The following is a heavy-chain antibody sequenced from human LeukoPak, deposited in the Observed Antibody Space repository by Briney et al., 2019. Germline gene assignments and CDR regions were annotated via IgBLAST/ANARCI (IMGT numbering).Heavy chain of an antibody. CDR2: ISGSGGST. J-gene: IGHJ4*02. CDR1: GGSISTYY. D-gene: IGHD3-10*01. V-gene: IGHV3-23*01. Sequence: ETLSLTCTLSGGSISTYYWSWVRQAPGKGLEWVSAISGSGGSTYYADSVKGRFTISRDNSKNTLYLQMNSLRAEDTAVYYCAKDVLLWFGEGNYFDYWGQGTLVTVSS. CDR3: AKDVLLWFGEGNYFDY.